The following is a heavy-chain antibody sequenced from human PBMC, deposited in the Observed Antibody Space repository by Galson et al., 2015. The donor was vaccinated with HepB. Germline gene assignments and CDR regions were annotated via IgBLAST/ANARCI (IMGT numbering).Heavy chain of an antibody. CDR3: ARDVSDWNGYTATSMSLHY. V-gene: IGHV1-2*02. D-gene: IGHD1-1*01. CDR2: INPNNGDT. CDR1: GYRFTDYY. Sequence: SVKVSCKASGYRFTDYYIHWVRQAPGQGLEWMGWINPNNGDTNYVQNFQGRVTMTRDTSISTVYMELSGVRSDDTAIYFCARDVSDWNGYTATSMSLHYCGRRTLVTVSS. J-gene: IGHJ4*02.